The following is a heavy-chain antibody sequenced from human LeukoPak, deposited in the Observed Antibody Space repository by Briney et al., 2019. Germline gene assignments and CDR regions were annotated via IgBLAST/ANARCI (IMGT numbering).Heavy chain of an antibody. CDR2: INPNNGGT. D-gene: IGHD2-2*01. V-gene: IGHV1-2*02. CDR3: TRGVLPARFDS. CDR1: GYTFTGFW. Sequence: ASVKVSCKASGYTFTGFWIHWVRQAPGQGFEWMGWINPNNGGTNYAQKFQGRVTMTRDTSTSTVYMELSSLISDDTAAYYCTRGVLPARFDSWGQGTLVTVTS. J-gene: IGHJ5*01.